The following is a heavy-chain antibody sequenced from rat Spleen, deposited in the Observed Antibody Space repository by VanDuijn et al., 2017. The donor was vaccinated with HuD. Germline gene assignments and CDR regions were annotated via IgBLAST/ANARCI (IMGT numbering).Heavy chain of an antibody. V-gene: IGHV5-27*01. J-gene: IGHJ2*01. D-gene: IGHD1-11*01. CDR3: TTGDGGPYYFDY. CDR2: ISTSGGST. CDR1: GFTFSNYD. Sequence: EVQLVESGGGLVQPGRSLKLSCAASGFTFSNYDMAWVRQAPTKGLEWVASISTSGGSTYYRDSVKGRFTVSRDNAKSTLYLQMDSLRSEDTATYYCTTGDGGPYYFDYWGQGVMVTVSS.